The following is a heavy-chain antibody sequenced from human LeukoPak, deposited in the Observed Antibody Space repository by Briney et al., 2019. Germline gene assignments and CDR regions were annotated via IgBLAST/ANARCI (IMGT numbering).Heavy chain of an antibody. CDR2: IYGDGTRI. J-gene: IGHJ4*02. Sequence: GGSLRLSCAASGFTFSNYWMHWVRQAPGKGLVWVSRIYGDGTRIAYADSVKGRFTISRDNAKSTLYLQMNSLRVEDTTVYYCARNNRDYWGQGNLVTVSS. V-gene: IGHV3-74*01. D-gene: IGHD1/OR15-1a*01. CDR3: ARNNRDY. CDR1: GFTFSNYW.